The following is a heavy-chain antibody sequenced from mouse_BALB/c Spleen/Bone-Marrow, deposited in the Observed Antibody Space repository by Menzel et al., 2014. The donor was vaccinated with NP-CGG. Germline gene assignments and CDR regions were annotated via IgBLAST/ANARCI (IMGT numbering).Heavy chain of an antibody. CDR2: IDPANGNT. CDR1: GFNIKDTY. CDR3: ARWEYYAMDY. J-gene: IGHJ4*01. V-gene: IGHV14-3*02. Sequence: EVQPQQSGAELVKPGASVKLSCTASGFNIKDTYMHWVKQRPEQGLEWIGRIDPANGNTKYDPKFQGKATITADTSSNTAYLQLSSLTSEDTAVYYCARWEYYAMDYWGQRTSVTVSS. D-gene: IGHD4-1*01.